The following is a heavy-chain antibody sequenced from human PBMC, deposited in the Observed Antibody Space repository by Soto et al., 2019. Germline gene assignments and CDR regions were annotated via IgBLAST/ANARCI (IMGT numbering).Heavy chain of an antibody. J-gene: IGHJ3*02. CDR2: IYTSGST. Sequence: SETLSLNCTVSGGSISSYYWSWIRQPAGKGLEWIGRIYTSGSTNYNPSLKRRVTMSVDTSKNQFSLKLSSVTAADTAVYYCARDYDSSCYDAFDIWGQGTMVTVSS. V-gene: IGHV4-4*07. CDR1: GGSISSYY. D-gene: IGHD3-22*01. CDR3: ARDYDSSCYDAFDI.